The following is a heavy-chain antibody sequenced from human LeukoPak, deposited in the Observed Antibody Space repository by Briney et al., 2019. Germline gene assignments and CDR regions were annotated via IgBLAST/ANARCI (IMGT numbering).Heavy chain of an antibody. D-gene: IGHD4-11*01. CDR1: GGSISSSNW. CDR2: IYHSGST. V-gene: IGHV4-4*02. CDR3: VRVLDDYSNYYYYYYMDV. J-gene: IGHJ6*03. Sequence: PSGTLSLTCAVSGGSISSSNWWSWVRPPPGKGLEWIGEIYHSGSTNYNPSLKSRVTISVDKSKNQFSLKLSSVTAADTAVYYCVRVLDDYSNYYYYYYMDVWGKGTTVTVSS.